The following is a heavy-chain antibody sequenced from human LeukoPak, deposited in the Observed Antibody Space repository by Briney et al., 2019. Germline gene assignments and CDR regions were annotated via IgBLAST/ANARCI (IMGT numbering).Heavy chain of an antibody. CDR1: GFTFTSYW. CDR3: ARGTNYYDSTGMSD. CDR2: INSDGSST. V-gene: IGHV3-74*01. D-gene: IGHD3-22*01. J-gene: IGHJ4*02. Sequence: GGSLRLSCAASGFTFTSYWMHWVRQAPGKGLVWVSRINSDGSSTNYADFVKGRFTISRDNAKNTLYLQVNSLRAEDTAVYFCARGTNYYDSTGMSDWGQGTLVTVSS.